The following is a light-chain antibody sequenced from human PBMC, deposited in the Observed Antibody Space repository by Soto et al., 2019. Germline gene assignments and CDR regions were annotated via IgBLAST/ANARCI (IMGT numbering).Light chain of an antibody. CDR1: QSISSY. V-gene: IGKV1-39*01. Sequence: DIQMTQSPSSLSASVGDRVTITCRASQSISSYLNWYQQKPGKAPTLLISGASSFQSGVPSRFTVSGSGTDFTLTISGLQSEDFATYYCQQKTTFGQGTKLEIK. CDR2: GAS. CDR3: QQKTT. J-gene: IGKJ2*01.